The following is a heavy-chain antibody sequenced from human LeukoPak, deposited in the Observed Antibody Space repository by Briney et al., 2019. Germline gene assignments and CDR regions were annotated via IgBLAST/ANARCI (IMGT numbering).Heavy chain of an antibody. J-gene: IGHJ3*02. CDR1: GYTFTSYD. V-gene: IGHV1-8*01. Sequence: GASVKVSCKASGYTFTSYDINWVRQATGQGLEWMGWMNPNSGSTGYAQKFQGRVTMTRNTSISTAYMELSSLRSEDTAVYYRAGIGVGATTRGAFDIWGQGTMVTVSS. CDR2: MNPNSGST. D-gene: IGHD1-26*01. CDR3: AGIGVGATTRGAFDI.